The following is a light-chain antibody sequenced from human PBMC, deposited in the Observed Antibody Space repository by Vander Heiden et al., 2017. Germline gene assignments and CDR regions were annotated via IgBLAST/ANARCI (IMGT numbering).Light chain of an antibody. J-gene: IGKJ5*01. Sequence: EIVLTQSPGTLSLSPGERATLSCRASQSVSSSYLAWYQQKPGQAPRLLIYGASSRATGIPDRFSGSGSGTDFTLTISSLEPEDFAVYYCQQDGSSTITFGQGTQLEIK. CDR2: GAS. V-gene: IGKV3-20*01. CDR1: QSVSSSY. CDR3: QQDGSSTIT.